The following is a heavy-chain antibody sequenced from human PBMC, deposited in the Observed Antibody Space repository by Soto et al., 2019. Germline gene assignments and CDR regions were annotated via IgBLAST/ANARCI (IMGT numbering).Heavy chain of an antibody. CDR2: ISWNSGSI. V-gene: IGHV3-9*01. J-gene: IGHJ5*02. Sequence: GGSLRLSCAASGFTFDDYAMHWVRQAPGKGLEWVSGISWNSGSIGYADSVKGRFTISRDNAKNSLYLQMNSLRAEDTALYYCAKDASIAAAGSLGFDPWGQGTLVTVS. CDR3: AKDASIAAAGSLGFDP. D-gene: IGHD6-13*01. CDR1: GFTFDDYA.